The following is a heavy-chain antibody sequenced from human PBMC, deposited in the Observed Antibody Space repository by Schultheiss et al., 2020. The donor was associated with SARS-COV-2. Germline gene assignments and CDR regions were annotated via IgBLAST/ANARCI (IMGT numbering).Heavy chain of an antibody. D-gene: IGHD3-3*01. CDR1: GFTFSGSA. J-gene: IGHJ6*03. V-gene: IGHV3-21*01. Sequence: GGSLRLSCAASGFTFSGSAMHWVRQAPGKGLEWVSSISSSSSYIYYADSVKGRFTISRDNAKNSLYLQMNSLRAEDTAVYYCARDYHGGYYTGLYYYMDVWGKGTTVTVSS. CDR3: ARDYHGGYYTGLYYYMDV. CDR2: ISSSSSYI.